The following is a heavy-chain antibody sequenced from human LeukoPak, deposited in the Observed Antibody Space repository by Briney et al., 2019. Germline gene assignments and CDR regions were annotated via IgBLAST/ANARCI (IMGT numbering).Heavy chain of an antibody. Sequence: GGSLRLSCAASGFTFSSYWMHWVRHAPGNGLVWVSCINNDGSTTDYADAVKGRFTISRDNAKNTLYLQMNSLRAEDTAVYYCAPGAYDYWGQGTLVTVSS. V-gene: IGHV3-74*01. CDR2: INNDGSTT. CDR1: GFTFSSYW. D-gene: IGHD3-10*01. CDR3: APGAYDY. J-gene: IGHJ4*02.